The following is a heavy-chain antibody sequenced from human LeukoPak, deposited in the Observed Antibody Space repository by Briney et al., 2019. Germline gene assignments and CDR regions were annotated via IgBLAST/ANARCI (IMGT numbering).Heavy chain of an antibody. CDR2: ISGSDGTI. CDR3: ARKLPGTVYFDY. CDR1: GFTFSSYE. J-gene: IGHJ4*02. V-gene: IGHV3-48*03. D-gene: IGHD1-1*01. Sequence: PGGSLRLSCVASGFTFSSYEMNWVRQAPGKGLEWISFISGSDGTIYYADSVKGRFTISRDNPKSSLFLQMNSLRVEDTAVYFCARKLPGTVYFDYWGQGTLVAVSS.